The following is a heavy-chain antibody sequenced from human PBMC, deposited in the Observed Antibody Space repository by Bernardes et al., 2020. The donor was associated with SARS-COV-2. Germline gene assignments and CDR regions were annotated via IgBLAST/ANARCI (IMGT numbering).Heavy chain of an antibody. J-gene: IGHJ4*02. V-gene: IGHV4-31*03. Sequence: SETLSLTCTVSGGSISSGGYYWSWIRQHPGKGLEWIGYIYYSGSTYYNPSLKSRVTISVDTSKNQFSLKLISVTAADTAVYYCARAPGITIFGVVGAFDYWGQGTLVTVSS. CDR3: ARAPGITIFGVVGAFDY. D-gene: IGHD3-3*01. CDR2: IYYSGST. CDR1: GGSISSGGYY.